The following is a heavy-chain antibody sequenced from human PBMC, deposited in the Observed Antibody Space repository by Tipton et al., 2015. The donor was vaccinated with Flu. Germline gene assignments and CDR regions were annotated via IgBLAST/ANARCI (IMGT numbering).Heavy chain of an antibody. CDR1: GYSISNGYY. V-gene: IGHV4-38-2*01. Sequence: TLSLTCVVSGYSISNGYYWGWIRQPPGKGLEWIGNIYHSGSPYYNPSLKSRVTISVDTSKNQFSLKQSSVTAADTAVYYCARHGREFFYGSGTDYWGQGTLVTVSS. CDR2: IYHSGSP. J-gene: IGHJ4*02. CDR3: ARHGREFFYGSGTDY. D-gene: IGHD3-10*01.